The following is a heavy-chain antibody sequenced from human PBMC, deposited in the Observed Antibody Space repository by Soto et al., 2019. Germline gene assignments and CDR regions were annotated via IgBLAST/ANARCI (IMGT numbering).Heavy chain of an antibody. J-gene: IGHJ5*02. Sequence: QVPLVQSGAEVKKPGSSVKVSCKASGGTFSSYTISWVRQAPGQGLEWMGGIIPIFGTANYARKFQGRVTITADESTSTAYMELSSLRSEDTAVYYCAIGLRFFGTDGWFDPWGQGTLVTVSS. V-gene: IGHV1-69*01. CDR1: GGTFSSYT. CDR3: AIGLRFFGTDGWFDP. CDR2: IIPIFGTA. D-gene: IGHD4-17*01.